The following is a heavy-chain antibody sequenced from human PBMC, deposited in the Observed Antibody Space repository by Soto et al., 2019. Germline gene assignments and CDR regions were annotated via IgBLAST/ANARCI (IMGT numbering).Heavy chain of an antibody. J-gene: IGHJ4*01. Sequence: GASVKVFCKASGGTFSNYVVNWVRQAPGQGLEWMGRIIPISGAANYAQKFQGRVTITADKSTSTSYMELSSLRSEDTAVYYCARDMTRTVVPYFDFWGQGTLVTVSS. D-gene: IGHD1-7*01. CDR1: GGTFSNYV. V-gene: IGHV1-69*06. CDR3: ARDMTRTVVPYFDF. CDR2: IIPISGAA.